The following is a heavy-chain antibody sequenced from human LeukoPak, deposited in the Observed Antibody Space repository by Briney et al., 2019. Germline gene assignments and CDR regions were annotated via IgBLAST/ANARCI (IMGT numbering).Heavy chain of an antibody. Sequence: GASVKVSCKASGYTFTGYYMHWVRQAPGQGLEWMGWINPNSGGTNYAQKFQGRVTMTRDTSISTAYMELSRLRSDDTAVYYCAMKFHLSSTSYDPPLNDAFDIWGQGTMVTVSS. CDR1: GYTFTGYY. D-gene: IGHD2-2*01. CDR3: AMKFHLSSTSYDPPLNDAFDI. V-gene: IGHV1-2*02. J-gene: IGHJ3*02. CDR2: INPNSGGT.